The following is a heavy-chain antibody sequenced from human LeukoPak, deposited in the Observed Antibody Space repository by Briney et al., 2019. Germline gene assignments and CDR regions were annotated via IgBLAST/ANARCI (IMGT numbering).Heavy chain of an antibody. CDR3: ARAGYSGIDFNFDY. CDR1: GGSINSGANY. D-gene: IGHD5-12*01. Sequence: SETLSLTCTVSGGSINSGANYWSWIRQHPGKGLEWIGYIYHSGSTYYNPSLKSRIIISVDTSKNQFSLKLRSVTAADTAVYYCARAGYSGIDFNFDYWGQGTLVTVSS. J-gene: IGHJ4*02. CDR2: IYHSGST. V-gene: IGHV4-31*03.